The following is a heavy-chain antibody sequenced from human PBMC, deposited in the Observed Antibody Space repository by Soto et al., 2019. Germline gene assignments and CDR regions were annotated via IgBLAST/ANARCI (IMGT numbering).Heavy chain of an antibody. CDR2: ISGSGGST. D-gene: IGHD2-15*01. J-gene: IGHJ3*02. Sequence: GGSLRLSCAASGFTFSSYAMSWVRQAPGKGLEWVSAISGSGGSTYYADSVKGRFTISRDNSKNTLYLQMNSLRAEDTAVYYCAKERVVEAAEIEDAFDIGGQGTMVTVSS. CDR1: GFTFSSYA. CDR3: AKERVVEAAEIEDAFDI. V-gene: IGHV3-23*01.